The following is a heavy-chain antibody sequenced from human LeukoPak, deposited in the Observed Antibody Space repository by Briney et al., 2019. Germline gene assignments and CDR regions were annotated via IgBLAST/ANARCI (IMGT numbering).Heavy chain of an antibody. CDR3: AKDRSVVRGNFDY. J-gene: IGHJ4*02. V-gene: IGHV3-30*18. CDR1: GFTFSSYG. Sequence: GGSLRLSCATSGFTFSSYGMHWVRQVPGKGLEWVTVISHDAKSTYHVDSVKGRFTISRDNSKNTLYLQMNSLRAEDTAVYYCAKDRSVVRGNFDYWGQGTLVTVSS. CDR2: ISHDAKST. D-gene: IGHD3-10*01.